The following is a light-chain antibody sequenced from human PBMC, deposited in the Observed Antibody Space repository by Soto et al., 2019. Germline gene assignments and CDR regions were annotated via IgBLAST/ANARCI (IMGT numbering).Light chain of an antibody. Sequence: EIVLTQSPGTLSLSPGESATLSCRASQRISISYLAWYQQQPGQAPRLLIHSTSTRATGIPDRFSGSGSGTDFTLTISRLEPEDFAVDYFQQYGSLSWTFGQGTKVDI. J-gene: IGKJ1*01. CDR1: QRISISY. CDR2: STS. CDR3: QQYGSLSWT. V-gene: IGKV3-20*01.